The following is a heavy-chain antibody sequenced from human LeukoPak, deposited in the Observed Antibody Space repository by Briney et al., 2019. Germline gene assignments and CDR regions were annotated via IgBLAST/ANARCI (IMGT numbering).Heavy chain of an antibody. D-gene: IGHD6-13*01. CDR2: VSYDGSNT. V-gene: IGHV3-30*03. CDR1: GFTFSSYG. Sequence: PGGSLRLSCAPSGFTFSSYGMHWVRQAPGKWLEWVAVVSYDGSNTYYAESVKGRFTISRDNSKNTLYLQMNSLRAEDTAVYYCARELSSSWYKGDYWGQGTLVTVSS. J-gene: IGHJ4*02. CDR3: ARELSSSWYKGDY.